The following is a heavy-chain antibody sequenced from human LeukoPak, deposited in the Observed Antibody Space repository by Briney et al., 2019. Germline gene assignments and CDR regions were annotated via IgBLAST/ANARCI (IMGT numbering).Heavy chain of an antibody. CDR3: AKDGETTVTTEMYFDY. J-gene: IGHJ4*02. Sequence: GGSLRLSCAASGFTFSSYAMSWVRQAPGKGLEWVSAISGSGGSTYYADSVKGRFTISRDNSKNTLYLQMNSLRAEDTAVYYCAKDGETTVTTEMYFDYWGQGTLVTVSS. V-gene: IGHV3-23*01. CDR1: GFTFSSYA. D-gene: IGHD4-11*01. CDR2: ISGSGGST.